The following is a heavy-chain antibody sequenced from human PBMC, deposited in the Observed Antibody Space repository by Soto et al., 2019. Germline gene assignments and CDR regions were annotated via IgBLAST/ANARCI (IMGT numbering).Heavy chain of an antibody. CDR3: AKDLGSRGSFDY. Sequence: EVQLVESGGGLVQPGRSLRLSCAASGFTFDDYAMHWVRQAPGKGLEWVSGISWNSGSIGYADSVKGRFTISRDNAKNSLYLQMNSLRAEDTALYYCAKDLGSRGSFDYWGQGTLVTVSS. CDR1: GFTFDDYA. D-gene: IGHD3-10*01. CDR2: ISWNSGSI. J-gene: IGHJ4*02. V-gene: IGHV3-9*01.